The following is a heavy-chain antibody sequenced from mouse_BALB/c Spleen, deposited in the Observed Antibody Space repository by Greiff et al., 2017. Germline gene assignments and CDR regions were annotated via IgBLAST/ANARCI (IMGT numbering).Heavy chain of an antibody. J-gene: IGHJ3*01. CDR2: IDPENGDT. V-gene: IGHV14-2*01. CDR3: ARGELGRFAY. D-gene: IGHD4-1*01. Sequence: VQLQQSGAELVKPGASVTLSCTASGFTITDYYMPWVKQRPEQVLEWIGWIDPENGDTEYAPKFQGKATITADTSSNTAYLQLSSLTSEDTAVYYCARGELGRFAYWGQGTLVTVSA. CDR1: GFTITDYY.